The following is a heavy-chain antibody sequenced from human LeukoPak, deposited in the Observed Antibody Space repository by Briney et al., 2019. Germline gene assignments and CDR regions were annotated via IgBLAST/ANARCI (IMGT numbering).Heavy chain of an antibody. CDR3: ARVFIGDYGDYQFDY. CDR2: IGTNSRTT. D-gene: IGHD4-17*01. V-gene: IGHV3-48*01. Sequence: GGSLRLSCTASGFTFSSSGMNWVRQAPGKGLEWVSFIGTNSRTTYYGDSVKGRFTISRDNAKNSLYLQMNSLRAEDTAVYYCARVFIGDYGDYQFDYWGQGTLVTASS. J-gene: IGHJ4*02. CDR1: GFTFSSSG.